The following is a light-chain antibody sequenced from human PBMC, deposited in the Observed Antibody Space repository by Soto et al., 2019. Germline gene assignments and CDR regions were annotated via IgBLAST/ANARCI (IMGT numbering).Light chain of an antibody. V-gene: IGKV3-11*01. CDR1: QSISTS. J-gene: IGKJ2*01. CDR3: QHRSIWPSMYT. Sequence: EVVLTQSPATLSLSPGESATLSCRASQSISTSLAWYQQEPGQAPRLFIFDASNRATGIPARFTGSGSGTDFTLTIRSLEPEDFAVYYCQHRSIWPSMYTFGQGTKFEIK. CDR2: DAS.